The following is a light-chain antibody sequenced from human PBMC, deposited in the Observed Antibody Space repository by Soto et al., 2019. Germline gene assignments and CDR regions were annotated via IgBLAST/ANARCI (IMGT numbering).Light chain of an antibody. J-gene: IGLJ2*01. CDR1: SSNIGNNY. V-gene: IGLV1-51*02. CDR3: ATWDDHLSAGI. CDR2: ENY. Sequence: QSVLTQPPSVSAAPGQRVTISCSGSSSNIGNNYVSWYQHLPGTAPKLLIFENYKRPSGIPGRFSGSKSGTSATLGITGLQTGDEAHYYCATWDDHLSAGIFGGGTKLTVL.